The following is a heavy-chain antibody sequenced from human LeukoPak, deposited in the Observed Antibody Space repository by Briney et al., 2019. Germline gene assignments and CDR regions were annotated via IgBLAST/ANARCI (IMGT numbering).Heavy chain of an antibody. V-gene: IGHV3-21*06. CDR2: ITSNIYT. J-gene: IGHJ4*02. CDR1: GFTFSSYS. CDR3: ARERDTSMVALDS. Sequence: PGGSLTLSCPASGFTFSSYSLNWVRQAPGKGLEWVSCITSNIYTYYADSVRGRFTISRDNSQNSVYLVMNSLRAEDTAVYYCARERDTSMVALDSWGQGTLVTVSS. D-gene: IGHD5-18*01.